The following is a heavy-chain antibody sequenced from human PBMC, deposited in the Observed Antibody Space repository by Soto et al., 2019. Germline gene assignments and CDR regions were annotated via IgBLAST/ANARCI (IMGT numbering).Heavy chain of an antibody. V-gene: IGHV3-11*01. CDR2: ISSSGSTI. Sequence: NPGGSLRLSCAASGFTFSDYYMSWIRQAPGKGLEWVSYISSSGSTIYYADSVKGRFTISRDNAKNSLYLQMNSLRAEDSAVYYCARDESLGSGSYYIGNGYMDVWGKGTTVTVSS. CDR1: GFTFSDYY. J-gene: IGHJ6*03. CDR3: ARDESLGSGSYYIGNGYMDV. D-gene: IGHD3-10*01.